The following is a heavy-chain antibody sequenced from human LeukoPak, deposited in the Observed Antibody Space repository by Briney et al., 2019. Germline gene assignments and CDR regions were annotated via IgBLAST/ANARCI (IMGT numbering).Heavy chain of an antibody. J-gene: IGHJ6*03. CDR2: LHYSGST. D-gene: IGHD5-18*01. Sequence: PSGTLSLTCAVSGGSISSSNWWSWVRQPPGKGLEWIGYLHYSGSTNYNPSLKSRVTISVDTSKNQFSLKLSSVTAADTAVYYCARTTEGGYTYGYFYYYYMDVWGKGTTVTISS. CDR3: ARTTEGGYTYGYFYYYYMDV. CDR1: GGSISSSNW. V-gene: IGHV4-4*02.